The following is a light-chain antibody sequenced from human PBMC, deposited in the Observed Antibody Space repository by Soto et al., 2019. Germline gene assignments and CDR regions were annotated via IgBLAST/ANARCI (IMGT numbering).Light chain of an antibody. J-gene: IGLJ2*01. Sequence: QSALTQPPSASGSPGQSVTISCTGTSSDVGGYNYVSWYQQHPGKARKVMIYEVSKRPSGVPDRFSGSKSDNTASLTVSALQAEDEAVYFCSSFGGSIMHVLFGGGTEVTVL. CDR3: SSFGGSIMHVL. V-gene: IGLV2-8*01. CDR1: SSDVGGYNY. CDR2: EVS.